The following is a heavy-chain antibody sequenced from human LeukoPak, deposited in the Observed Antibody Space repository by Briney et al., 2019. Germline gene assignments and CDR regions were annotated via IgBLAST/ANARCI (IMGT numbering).Heavy chain of an antibody. D-gene: IGHD3-22*01. CDR2: ISDSGGST. V-gene: IGHV3-23*01. J-gene: IGHJ4*02. CDR1: GITLSNYG. CDR3: AKRGVVIRVILVGFHKEAYYFDS. Sequence: GGSLRLSCAVSGITLSNYGMTWVRQAPGKGLECFAVISDSGGSTNYADSVKGRFTISRDNPKSTLYLQMNSLRAEDTAVYFCAKRGVVIRVILVGFHKEAYYFDSWGQGALVTVSS.